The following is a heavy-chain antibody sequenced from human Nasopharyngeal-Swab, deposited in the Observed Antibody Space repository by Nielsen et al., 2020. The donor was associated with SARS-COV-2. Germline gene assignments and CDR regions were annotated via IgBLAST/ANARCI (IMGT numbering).Heavy chain of an antibody. V-gene: IGHV4-59*01. CDR1: GGSISSYY. D-gene: IGHD5/OR15-5a*01. J-gene: IGHJ5*02. CDR2: IYYSGST. Sequence: SETLSLTCPVSGGSISSYYWSWIRQPPGKGLEWIGYIYYSGSTNYNPSLKSRVTISVDTSKNQFSLKLSSVTAADTAVYYCARDPVSGLGFDPWGQGTLATVSS. CDR3: ARDPVSGLGFDP.